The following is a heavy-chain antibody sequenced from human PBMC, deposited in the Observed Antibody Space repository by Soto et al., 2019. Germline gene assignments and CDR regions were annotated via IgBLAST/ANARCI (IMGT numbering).Heavy chain of an antibody. CDR1: GGSISCSSFY. Sequence: PSETLSLTCTVSGGSISCSSFYWGWIRQSPGKGLEWIGGIYFSGSTFFNPSLESRVTISVDTSKNQFSLKMTSVTAADTAVYYCARHSRYCSDYICYSFDHWGQGTLVT. D-gene: IGHD2-15*01. J-gene: IGHJ4*02. V-gene: IGHV4-39*01. CDR2: IYFSGST. CDR3: ARHSRYCSDYICYSFDH.